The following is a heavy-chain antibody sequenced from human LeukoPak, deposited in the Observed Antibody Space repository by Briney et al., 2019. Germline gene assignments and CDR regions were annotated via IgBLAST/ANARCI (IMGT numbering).Heavy chain of an antibody. CDR1: GGSFSGYY. CDR3: SGYYLYYYYYYMDV. V-gene: IGHV4-34*01. Sequence: PSETLSLTCAVYGGSFSGYYWSWIRQPPGKGLEWIGEINHSGSTNYNPSLKSRVTISVDTSKNQFSLKLSSVTAADTAVYYCSGYYLYYYYYYMDVWGKGTTVTVSS. CDR2: INHSGST. J-gene: IGHJ6*03. D-gene: IGHD3-22*01.